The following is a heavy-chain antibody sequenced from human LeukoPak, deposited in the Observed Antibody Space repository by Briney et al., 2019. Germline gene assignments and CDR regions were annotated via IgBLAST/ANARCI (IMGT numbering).Heavy chain of an antibody. CDR2: INHSGST. V-gene: IGHV4-34*01. CDR3: ARGLGARGYCSSTSCYKMYNWFDP. D-gene: IGHD2-2*01. J-gene: IGHJ5*02. Sequence: SETLSLTCAVYGGSFSGYYWSWIRQPPGKGLEWIGEINHSGSTNYNPSLKSRVTISVDTSKNQFSLKLSSVTAADTAVYYCARGLGARGYCSSTSCYKMYNWFDPWGQGTLVTVSS. CDR1: GGSFSGYY.